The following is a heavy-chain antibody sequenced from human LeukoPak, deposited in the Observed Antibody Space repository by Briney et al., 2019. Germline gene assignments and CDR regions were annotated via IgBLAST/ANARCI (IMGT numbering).Heavy chain of an antibody. CDR1: GFTFSSHS. CDR3: AKDKGDFWSGSIDY. J-gene: IGHJ4*02. CDR2: ITVSGGTI. Sequence: GGSLRLSCAASGFTFSSHSMNWVRQAPGKGLEWVSHITVSGGTIYYADSVKGRFTISRDNAKNSLYLQMNSLRAEDTAVYYCAKDKGDFWSGSIDYWGQGTLVTVSS. V-gene: IGHV3-48*04. D-gene: IGHD3-3*01.